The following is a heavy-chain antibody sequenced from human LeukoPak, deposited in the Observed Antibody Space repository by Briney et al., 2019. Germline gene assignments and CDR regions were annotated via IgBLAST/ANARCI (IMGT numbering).Heavy chain of an antibody. V-gene: IGHV1-18*01. CDR1: GYTFTSYG. J-gene: IGHJ5*02. D-gene: IGHD2-15*01. Sequence: ASVKVSCKASGYTFTSYGISWVRQAPGQGLEGMGWISAYNGNTNYAQKLQGRVTMTTDTSTSTAYMELRSLRSEDTAVYYCARVPAYCSGGSCYRLYNWFDPWGQGTLVTVSS. CDR2: ISAYNGNT. CDR3: ARVPAYCSGGSCYRLYNWFDP.